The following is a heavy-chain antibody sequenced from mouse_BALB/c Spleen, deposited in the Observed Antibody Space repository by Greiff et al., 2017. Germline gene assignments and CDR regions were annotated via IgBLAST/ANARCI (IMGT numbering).Heavy chain of an antibody. CDR3: ARHLGDYDEDGYAMDY. CDR1: GFTFSSYT. V-gene: IGHV5-12-2*01. J-gene: IGHJ4*01. D-gene: IGHD2-4*01. Sequence: DVKLVESGGGLVQPGGSLKLSCAASGFTFSSYTMSWVRQTPEKRLEWVAYISNGGGSTYYPDTVKGRFTISRDNAKNTLYLQMSSLKSEDTAMYYCARHLGDYDEDGYAMDYWGQGTSVTVSS. CDR2: ISNGGGST.